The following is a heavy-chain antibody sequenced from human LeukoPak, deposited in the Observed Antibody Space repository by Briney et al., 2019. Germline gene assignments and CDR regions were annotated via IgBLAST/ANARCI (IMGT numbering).Heavy chain of an antibody. CDR1: GGSISSYY. V-gene: IGHV4-59*01. CDR2: IYYSGIT. CDR3: ARDSRYCNSISCYGRPGYYGLDV. Sequence: SETLSLTCTVSGGSISSYYWSWIRQPPGNGLEWIGYIYYSGITNYNPSLKSRVTMSVDTSKNQFSLNLSSVTAADTAVYYCARDSRYCNSISCYGRPGYYGLDVWGQGATVTVSS. J-gene: IGHJ6*02. D-gene: IGHD2-2*01.